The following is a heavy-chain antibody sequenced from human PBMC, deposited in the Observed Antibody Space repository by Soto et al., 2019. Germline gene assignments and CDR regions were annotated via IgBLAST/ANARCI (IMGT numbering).Heavy chain of an antibody. D-gene: IGHD3-22*01. J-gene: IGHJ4*02. V-gene: IGHV1-3*01. CDR2: INAGIGDT. CDR1: GYTFTSYA. Sequence: ASVKVSCKASGYTFTSYAMHWVRQAPGQRLEWMGWINAGIGDTEYSEKFQGRVTITRDTSASTAYMELSSLRSEDTAVYYCARGDYYDIHDYWGQGTLVTVSS. CDR3: ARGDYYDIHDY.